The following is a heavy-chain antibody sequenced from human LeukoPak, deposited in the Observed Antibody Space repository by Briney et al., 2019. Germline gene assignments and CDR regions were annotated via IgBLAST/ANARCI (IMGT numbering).Heavy chain of an antibody. V-gene: IGHV3-48*03. J-gene: IGHJ5*02. CDR1: GFSFRSFE. Sequence: GGSLRLSCAAYGFSFRSFEMNWVRQAPGKGPEWLSYISSSGSTIWYADSVKGRSIIVRPHDKKSPYHLTTLLGAEDTAFYYCARQIWFGRWGKGTLVTVS. CDR2: ISSSGSTI. CDR3: ARQIWFGR.